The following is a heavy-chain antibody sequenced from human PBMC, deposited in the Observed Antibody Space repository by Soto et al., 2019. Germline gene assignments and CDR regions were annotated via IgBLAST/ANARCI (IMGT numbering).Heavy chain of an antibody. CDR1: GGSISKYY. Sequence: TLSLTCTVSGGSISKYYWSWIPQPPGKGLEWIGDIYYSGSTNYNPSLKSRVTISVDTSKNQFSLKLSSVTAADTAVYYCARRYGLSAFDIWGQGTMVTVSS. CDR2: IYYSGST. J-gene: IGHJ3*02. V-gene: IGHV4-59*08. CDR3: ARRYGLSAFDI. D-gene: IGHD3-10*01.